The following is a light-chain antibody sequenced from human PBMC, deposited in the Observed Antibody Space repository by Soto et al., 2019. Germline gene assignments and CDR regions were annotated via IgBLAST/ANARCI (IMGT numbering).Light chain of an antibody. CDR2: GAS. CDR1: QSVSSSF. Sequence: EIVLTQSPGTLSLSPGERATLSCRASQSVSSSFLAWYRQKPGQAPRLLIYGASTRAPGIPDRFSGSGSGTDFTLTISRLEPEDFAVYYCHQYGVSPKTFGQGTTVELK. J-gene: IGKJ1*01. V-gene: IGKV3-20*01. CDR3: HQYGVSPKT.